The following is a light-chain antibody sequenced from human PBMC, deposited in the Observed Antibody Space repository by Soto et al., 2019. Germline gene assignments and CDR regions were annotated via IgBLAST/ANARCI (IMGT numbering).Light chain of an antibody. V-gene: IGKV3-11*01. CDR3: HQRQSWPRT. CDR1: QYINTR. CDR2: QTF. J-gene: IGKJ1*01. Sequence: EIVLTQSPATLSSFPGDRVTLSCRASQYINTRLAWYQHRPGQAPRLLIYQTFLRAAGIPARFSVSGSGTDFTLTITDVQPEDFALYYCHQRQSWPRTFGQGT.